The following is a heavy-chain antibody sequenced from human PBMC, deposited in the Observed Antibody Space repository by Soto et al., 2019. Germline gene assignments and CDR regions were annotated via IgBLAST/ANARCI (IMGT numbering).Heavy chain of an antibody. CDR3: ARDLLEPRYGMDV. D-gene: IGHD1-1*01. CDR1: GDRVSSNRAA. J-gene: IGHJ6*02. Sequence: KQSQTLSLTCAISGDRVSSNRAAWNWIRQSPSRGLEWLGRTYYRSKRYNDYAVSVKSPITMNPDTSKNQFSLKLNCVTPEDTAVYCCARDLLEPRYGMDVWGQGTTVTVSS. V-gene: IGHV6-1*01. CDR2: TYYRSKRYN.